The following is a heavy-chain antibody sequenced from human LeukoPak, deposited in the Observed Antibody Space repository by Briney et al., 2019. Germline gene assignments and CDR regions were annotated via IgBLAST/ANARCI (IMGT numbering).Heavy chain of an antibody. J-gene: IGHJ4*02. Sequence: SETLSLTCTVSGGSISSGGYYWSWIRQHPGTGLEWIAYIYYSGSTYYNPSLKSRVTISIDTSKNQFSLNLNSVTAADTALYSCARHYLGGNYPDYFNHWGQGTLVTVSS. CDR1: GGSISSGGYY. CDR3: ARHYLGGNYPDYFNH. D-gene: IGHD1-26*01. V-gene: IGHV4-39*01. CDR2: IYYSGST.